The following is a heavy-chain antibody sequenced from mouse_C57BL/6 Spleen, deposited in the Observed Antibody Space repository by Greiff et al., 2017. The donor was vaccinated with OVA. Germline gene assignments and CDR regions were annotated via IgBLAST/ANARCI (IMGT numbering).Heavy chain of an antibody. CDR1: GYTFTSYW. J-gene: IGHJ4*01. Sequence: VQLQQPGAELVRPGSSVKLSCKASGYTFTSYWMHWVKQRPIQGLEWIGNIDPSDSETHYNQKFKDKATLTVDKSSSTAYMQLSSLTSEDSAVYYCARGIITPYYYAMDYWGQGTSVTVSS. V-gene: IGHV1-52*01. CDR2: IDPSDSET. CDR3: ARGIITPYYYAMDY. D-gene: IGHD1-1*01.